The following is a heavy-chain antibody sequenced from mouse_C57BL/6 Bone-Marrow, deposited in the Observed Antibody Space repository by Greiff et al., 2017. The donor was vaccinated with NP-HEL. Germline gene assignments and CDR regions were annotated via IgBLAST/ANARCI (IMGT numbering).Heavy chain of an antibody. D-gene: IGHD1-1*01. CDR2: IDPEDGDT. Sequence: EVQLQQSGAELVRPGASVKLSCTASGFNIKDYYMHWVKQRPEQGLEWIGRIDPEDGDTEYAPKFQGKATMTADTSSNTAYLQLSSLTSEDTAVYYCTTCLLLRYWDFEVWGTGTTVTVSS. V-gene: IGHV14-1*01. CDR3: TTCLLLRYWDFEV. CDR1: GFNIKDYY. J-gene: IGHJ1*03.